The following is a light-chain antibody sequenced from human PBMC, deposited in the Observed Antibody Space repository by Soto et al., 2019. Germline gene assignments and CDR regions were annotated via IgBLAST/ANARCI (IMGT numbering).Light chain of an antibody. CDR2: DEX. J-gene: IGKJ5*01. CDR3: QQYYKWPTIT. V-gene: IGKV3-15*01. Sequence: IVMTQSPATLSVSLGERAALSCRASQSLSSSFIALYVQKPGRATRLLXXDEXTRATGFPARFIGSGSGREFTPTISSLQSEDFIVYYCQQYYKWPTITFGQGTRLEIK. CDR1: QSLSSS.